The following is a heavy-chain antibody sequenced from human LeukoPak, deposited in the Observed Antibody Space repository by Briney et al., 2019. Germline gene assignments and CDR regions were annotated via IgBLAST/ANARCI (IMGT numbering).Heavy chain of an antibody. D-gene: IGHD6-19*01. Sequence: ASVKVSCKASGYTFTSYDINWVRQATGQGLEWMGWMNPNSGNTGYAQKLQGRVTMTRNTSISTAYMELSSLRSEDTAVYYCARVYPVAGTPDYWGQGTLVTVSS. V-gene: IGHV1-8*01. CDR2: MNPNSGNT. CDR1: GYTFTSYD. CDR3: ARVYPVAGTPDY. J-gene: IGHJ4*02.